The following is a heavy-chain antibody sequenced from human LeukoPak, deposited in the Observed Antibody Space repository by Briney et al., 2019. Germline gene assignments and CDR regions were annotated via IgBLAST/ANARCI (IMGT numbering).Heavy chain of an antibody. CDR2: IYPGDSDT. CDR1: GYSFTSYW. D-gene: IGHD1-1*01. Sequence: GESLKISCKGSGYSFTSYWIGWVRQMPGKGLEWMGIIYPGDSDTRKSPSFQGQVTLSADKSITTAYLQWSSLKASDTAIYYCARGPRGGNWNEALDYWGQGTLVTVSS. V-gene: IGHV5-51*01. CDR3: ARGPRGGNWNEALDY. J-gene: IGHJ4*02.